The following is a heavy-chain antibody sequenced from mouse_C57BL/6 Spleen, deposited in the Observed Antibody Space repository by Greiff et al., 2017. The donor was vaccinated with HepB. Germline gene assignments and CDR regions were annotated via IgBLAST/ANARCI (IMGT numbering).Heavy chain of an antibody. Sequence: VQLQQPGTELVKPGASVKLSCTASGYTFTSYWMHWVQQRPGQGLEWIGNINPSNGGTNYNDKFKSKATLTVDKTSSTAYMKLSSLTSEDSAVYYCASRDSSGYFYAMDYWGQGTSVTVAS. J-gene: IGHJ4*01. CDR2: INPSNGGT. V-gene: IGHV1-53*01. D-gene: IGHD3-2*02. CDR3: ASRDSSGYFYAMDY. CDR1: GYTFTSYW.